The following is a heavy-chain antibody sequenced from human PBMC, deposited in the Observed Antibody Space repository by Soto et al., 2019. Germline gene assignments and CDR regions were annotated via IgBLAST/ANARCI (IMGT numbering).Heavy chain of an antibody. CDR1: GGTFSSYA. V-gene: IGHV1-69*06. CDR2: IIPIFGTA. D-gene: IGHD3-3*01. CDR3: ASLALFTIFGVVIIGAGPRDGYYYGMDV. Sequence: SVKVSCKASGGTFSSYAISWVRQAPGQGLEWMGGIIPIFGTANYAQKFQGRVTITADKSTSTAYMELSSLRSEDTAVYYCASLALFTIFGVVIIGAGPRDGYYYGMDVWGQGTTVTVSS. J-gene: IGHJ6*02.